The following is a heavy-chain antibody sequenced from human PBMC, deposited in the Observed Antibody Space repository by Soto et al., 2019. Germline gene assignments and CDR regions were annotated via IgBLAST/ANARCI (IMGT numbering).Heavy chain of an antibody. CDR2: ISWNSDST. J-gene: IGHJ6*02. CDR1: GFNFEAYA. CDR3: AKETAWGAGNKFGYFGMDV. D-gene: IGHD3-10*01. Sequence: EMQLVESGGGSVQPGRSLRLSCTASGFNFEAYAMHWVRQAPGKGLEWVSSISWNSDSTGYGDSVKGRFTIARDNAKNSLYLQMNSLRGEDTALYYCAKETAWGAGNKFGYFGMDVWGQGTTVTVSS. V-gene: IGHV3-9*01.